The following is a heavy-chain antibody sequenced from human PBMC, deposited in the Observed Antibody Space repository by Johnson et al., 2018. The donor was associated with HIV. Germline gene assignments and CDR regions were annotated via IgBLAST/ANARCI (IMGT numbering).Heavy chain of an antibody. Sequence: VQLVESGGGVVRPGGSLRLSCAASGFTFSSYAMNWVRQAPGKGLEWVSAISGSGDSTYYADSVKGRFTISRDNSKNTLYLQMNSLRAEDTAIYYCAKLKRRGDQDDAFDIWGQGTMVTVSS. J-gene: IGHJ3*02. CDR1: GFTFSSYA. CDR3: AKLKRRGDQDDAFDI. D-gene: IGHD2-2*01. CDR2: ISGSGDST. V-gene: IGHV3-23*04.